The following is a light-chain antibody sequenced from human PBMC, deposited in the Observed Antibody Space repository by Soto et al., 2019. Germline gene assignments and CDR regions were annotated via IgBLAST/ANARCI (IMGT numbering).Light chain of an antibody. CDR3: PQSSSIPRP. CDR1: QTITTY. CDR2: AAS. V-gene: IGKV1-39*01. Sequence: DIQMTQSPSSLSASVGDRVTITCRTSQTITTYLNWYQQKPGKAPKLLIYAASSLQIGVPPRFSDSRSGTDFALAISSLQPEDFANYYCPQSSSIPRPVGQGPKVEI. J-gene: IGKJ1*01.